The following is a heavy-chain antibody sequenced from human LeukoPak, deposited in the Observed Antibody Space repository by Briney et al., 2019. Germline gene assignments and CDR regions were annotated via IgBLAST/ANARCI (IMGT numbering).Heavy chain of an antibody. Sequence: PGGSLSLPCAASGLTFSTYNMNWVRQAPGRGLEWVSSIDTSNYMYYAGSLKGRFTISRDNAKNSLFLQMNGLRADDTAVYYCARLGGTFSDYWGQGILVTVSS. J-gene: IGHJ4*02. CDR2: IDTSNYM. CDR1: GLTFSTYN. V-gene: IGHV3-21*01. D-gene: IGHD1-26*01. CDR3: ARLGGTFSDY.